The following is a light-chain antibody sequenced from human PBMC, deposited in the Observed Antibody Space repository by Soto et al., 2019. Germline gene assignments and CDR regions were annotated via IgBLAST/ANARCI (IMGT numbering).Light chain of an antibody. V-gene: IGKV1-12*01. CDR3: QQGDSFPFT. Sequence: DIQMTQSPSSVSASVGDTVTITCRASQDISSWVAWYQQKPGKAPKPLISAASSLQSGVPTRFSGSGSGTDFTLIISGLQPEDFATYFCQQGDSFPFTFGGGTKVEIK. CDR2: AAS. CDR1: QDISSW. J-gene: IGKJ4*01.